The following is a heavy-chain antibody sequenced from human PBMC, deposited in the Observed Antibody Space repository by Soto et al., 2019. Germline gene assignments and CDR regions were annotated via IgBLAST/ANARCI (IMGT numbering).Heavy chain of an antibody. Sequence: QVQLVQSGAEVKTPGASVKVSCRASGYSFRTHGISWVRQGPGQGLEWMGWISTYDDKTNFPQKFQGRITMTTDTSTSTAYMELRSLRSDDTVVYFCARDLGYCNSSGCFRNWFDPWGQGTLVTVSS. D-gene: IGHD2-15*01. CDR1: GYSFRTHG. V-gene: IGHV1-18*01. CDR3: ARDLGYCNSSGCFRNWFDP. CDR2: ISTYDDKT. J-gene: IGHJ5*02.